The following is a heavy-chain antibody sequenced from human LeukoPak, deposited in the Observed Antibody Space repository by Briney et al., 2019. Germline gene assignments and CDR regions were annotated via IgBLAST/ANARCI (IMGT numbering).Heavy chain of an antibody. Sequence: AGGSLRLSCAASGFTFSSYAMSWVRQAPGKGLEWVSTITGSGGTTYNADSVKGRFTISRDNSKNTLYLQMNSLRAEDTALYYCARESPVAATGRSWFDSWGQGTLVTVSS. CDR2: ITGSGGTT. CDR1: GFTFSSYA. J-gene: IGHJ5*01. D-gene: IGHD6-13*01. V-gene: IGHV3-23*01. CDR3: ARESPVAATGRSWFDS.